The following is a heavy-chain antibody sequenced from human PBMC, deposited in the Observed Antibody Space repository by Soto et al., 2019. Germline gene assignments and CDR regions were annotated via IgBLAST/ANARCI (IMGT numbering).Heavy chain of an antibody. J-gene: IGHJ6*02. CDR2: ISYDGSKK. CDR3: AKDQIHSSSWYVDYYYVMDV. V-gene: IGHV3-30*18. Sequence: GGSLRLSCAASGFTFSSYGMHWGRQAPGKGLEWVSVISYDGSKKYHVDSVMGRFTISRDNSKNTLYLQMNSLRAEDTAVYYCAKDQIHSSSWYVDYYYVMDVWGQGTTVTVSS. CDR1: GFTFSSYG. D-gene: IGHD6-13*01.